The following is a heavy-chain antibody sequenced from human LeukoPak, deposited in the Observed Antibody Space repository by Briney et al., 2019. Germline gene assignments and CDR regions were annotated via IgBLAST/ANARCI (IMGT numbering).Heavy chain of an antibody. CDR1: GFTFSSYS. CDR3: ARDLFNLYGVTDY. V-gene: IGHV3-21*04. J-gene: IGHJ4*02. CDR2: ISSSSSYI. Sequence: GESLRLSCAASGFTFSSYSMNWVRQAPGKGLEWVTSISSSSSYIYYADSVKGRFTISRDNAKNSLYLQMNSLRAEDTAVYYCARDLFNLYGVTDYWGQGTLVTVSS. D-gene: IGHD4-17*01.